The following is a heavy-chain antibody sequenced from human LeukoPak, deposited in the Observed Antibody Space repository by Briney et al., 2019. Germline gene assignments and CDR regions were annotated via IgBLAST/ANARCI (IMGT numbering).Heavy chain of an antibody. J-gene: IGHJ4*02. D-gene: IGHD6-13*01. CDR3: ARGLLVAAGIDY. CDR2: IKQDGSEK. CDR1: GFTFSRYW. Sequence: GGSVRLSCAASGFTFSRYWMSWVRQAPGKGLEWVANIKQDGSEKNHVDSVKGRFTISRDNAKNSLYLQMNSLRAEDTAVYYCARGLLVAAGIDYWGQGALVTVSS. V-gene: IGHV3-7*04.